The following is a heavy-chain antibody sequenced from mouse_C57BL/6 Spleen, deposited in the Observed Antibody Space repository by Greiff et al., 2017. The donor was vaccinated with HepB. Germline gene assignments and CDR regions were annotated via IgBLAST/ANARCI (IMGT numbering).Heavy chain of an antibody. V-gene: IGHV1-19*01. CDR3: ARGGVITTVVAPLDY. CDR1: GYTYTDYY. CDR2: INPYNGGT. Sequence: VQLQQSGPVLVKPGASVKMSCKASGYTYTDYYMNWVKQSHGKSLEWIGVINPYNGGTSYNQKFKGKATLTVDKSSSTAYMELNSLTSEDSAVYYCARGGVITTVVAPLDYWGQGTTLTVSS. D-gene: IGHD1-1*01. J-gene: IGHJ2*01.